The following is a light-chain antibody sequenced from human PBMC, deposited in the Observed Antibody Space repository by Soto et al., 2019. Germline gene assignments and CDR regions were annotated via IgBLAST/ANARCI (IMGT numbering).Light chain of an antibody. CDR2: DVS. CDR1: NSDVGKYDY. Sequence: QSALTQPRSVSGSPGQSVTISCTGTNSDVGKYDYVSWYQQSPGKAPKLMIYDVSKRPSGVPDRFSGSKSGITASLTISGLQGEDEADYFCSSYTSTSALGVFGGGTKLTV. CDR3: SSYTSTSALGV. V-gene: IGLV2-11*01. J-gene: IGLJ3*02.